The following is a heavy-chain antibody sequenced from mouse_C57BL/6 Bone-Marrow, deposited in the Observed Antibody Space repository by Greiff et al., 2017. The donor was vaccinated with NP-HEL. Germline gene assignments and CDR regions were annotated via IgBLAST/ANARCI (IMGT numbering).Heavy chain of an antibody. J-gene: IGHJ4*01. CDR2: IDPEDGDT. CDR3: TNDDDGAYAMDY. CDR1: GFNIKDYY. V-gene: IGHV14-1*01. D-gene: IGHD2-4*01. Sequence: EVQGVESGAELVRPGASVKLSCTASGFNIKDYYMHWVKQRPEQGLEWIGRIDPEDGDTEYAPKFQGKATMTADTSSNTAYLQLSSLTSEDTAGDYCTNDDDGAYAMDYWGQGTSVTVSA.